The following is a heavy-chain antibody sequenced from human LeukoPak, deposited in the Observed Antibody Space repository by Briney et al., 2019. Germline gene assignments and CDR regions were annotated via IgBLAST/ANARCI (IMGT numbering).Heavy chain of an antibody. CDR3: ARDTVEMATIDY. V-gene: IGHV3-48*04. CDR2: ISSSGSTI. J-gene: IGHJ4*02. Sequence: GGSLRLSCAASGFTFSSYWMSWVRQAPGKGLEWVSYISSSGSTIYYADSVKGRFTISRDNAKNSLYLQMNSLRAEDTAVYYCARDTVEMATIDYWGQGTLVTVSS. CDR1: GFTFSSYW. D-gene: IGHD5-24*01.